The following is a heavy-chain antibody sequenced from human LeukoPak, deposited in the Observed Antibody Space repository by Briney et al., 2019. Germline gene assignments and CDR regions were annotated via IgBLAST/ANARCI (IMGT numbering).Heavy chain of an antibody. CDR2: ISAYNGNT. J-gene: IGHJ4*02. CDR3: ATKYYRYYDSSGYYDY. D-gene: IGHD3-22*01. CDR1: GYTFTSYG. Sequence: ASVKVSCKASGYTFTSYGISWVRQAPGQGLEWMGWISAYNGNTNYAQKLQGRVTMTTDTSTSTAYMELRSLRSEDTAVYYCATKYYRYYDSSGYYDYWGQGTLVTVSS. V-gene: IGHV1-18*01.